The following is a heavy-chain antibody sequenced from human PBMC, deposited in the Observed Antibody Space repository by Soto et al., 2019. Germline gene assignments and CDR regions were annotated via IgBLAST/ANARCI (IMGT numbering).Heavy chain of an antibody. CDR3: ARDMAPWNWFDP. CDR2: ISSSSSYI. D-gene: IGHD3-10*01. J-gene: IGHJ5*02. CDR1: GSTFSSYS. V-gene: IGHV3-21*01. Sequence: XGFLRLSCAASGSTFSSYSMNWVRQAPGKGLEWVSSISSSSSYIYYADSVKGRFTISRDNAKNSLYLQMNSLRAEDTAVYYCARDMAPWNWFDPWGQGTLVTVSS.